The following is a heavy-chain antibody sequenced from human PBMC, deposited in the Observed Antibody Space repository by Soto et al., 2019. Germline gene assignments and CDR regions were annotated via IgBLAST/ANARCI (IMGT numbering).Heavy chain of an antibody. CDR1: GYTFTSYS. J-gene: IGHJ4*02. Sequence: QVQLVQSGAEVKKPGASVRVSCTASGYTFTSYSIHWVRQAPGQGLEWMGLINLSGGSTHFEQKFQGRVTLTRDTSTSTVYMELSSLESEDTAVYYCARTLASAGNDYWGQGTLVTVSS. D-gene: IGHD6-13*01. V-gene: IGHV1-46*01. CDR3: ARTLASAGNDY. CDR2: INLSGGST.